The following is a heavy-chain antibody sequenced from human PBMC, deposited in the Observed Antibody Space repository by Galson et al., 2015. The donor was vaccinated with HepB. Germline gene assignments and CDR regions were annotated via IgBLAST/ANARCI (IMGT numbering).Heavy chain of an antibody. D-gene: IGHD6-19*01. CDR2: ISWNSGSI. V-gene: IGHV3-9*01. Sequence: SLRLSCAASGFTFDDYAMHWVRQAPGKGLEWVSGISWNSGSIGYADSVKGRFTISRDNAKNSLYLQMNSLRAEDTALYYCAKSSGAGTDYWGQGTLVTVSS. J-gene: IGHJ4*02. CDR3: AKSSGAGTDY. CDR1: GFTFDDYA.